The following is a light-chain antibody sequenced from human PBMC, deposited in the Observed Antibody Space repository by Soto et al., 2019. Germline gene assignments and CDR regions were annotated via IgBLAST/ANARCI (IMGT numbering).Light chain of an antibody. Sequence: IVLTQSPGTRASSPGRGSPLSCMSSQSLSSYLAWYQHKPGQAPRLLIYDSSKRATGIPARFSGSGSGTDFSLTIDSLEPEDSAVYFCHQRRNWPPLTFGGGTKVDIK. CDR2: DSS. CDR1: QSLSSY. J-gene: IGKJ4*01. V-gene: IGKV3-11*01. CDR3: HQRRNWPPLT.